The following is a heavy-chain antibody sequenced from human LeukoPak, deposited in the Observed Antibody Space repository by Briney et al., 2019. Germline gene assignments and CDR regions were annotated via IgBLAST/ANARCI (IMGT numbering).Heavy chain of an antibody. CDR1: GFTLSSSW. V-gene: IGHV3-74*01. Sequence: GGSLRLSCAASGFTLSSSWIHWVRQAPGKGLVWVSRINSDGTITSYADSVKGRFTISRDNAKSTLYLQMNSLRAEDTAVYYCGRGGYYFDYWGQGTLVTVSS. CDR2: INSDGTIT. J-gene: IGHJ4*02. CDR3: GRGGYYFDY.